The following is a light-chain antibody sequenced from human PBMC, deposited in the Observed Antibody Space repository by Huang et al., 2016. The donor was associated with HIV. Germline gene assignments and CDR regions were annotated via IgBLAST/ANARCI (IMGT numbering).Light chain of an antibody. CDR2: GAS. Sequence: EIVMTQSPATLSVSPGERATLSCRASQSISSNLAWYQQKPGQVSRLLIYGASTRATGIPARFSGSGSGTEFTLTISSLLSEDFAVYYCQQYDDWPPYTFGQGTKLEIK. CDR3: QQYDDWPPYT. V-gene: IGKV3-15*01. J-gene: IGKJ2*01. CDR1: QSISSN.